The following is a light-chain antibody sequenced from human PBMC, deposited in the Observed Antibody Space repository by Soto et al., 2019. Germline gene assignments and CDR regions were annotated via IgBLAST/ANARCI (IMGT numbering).Light chain of an antibody. J-gene: IGKJ5*01. CDR2: GAS. V-gene: IGKV3-15*01. CDR1: QSVRTK. CDR3: QQYDTWPSIT. Sequence: EIVMTQSPATLSVSPGEGATLSCRASQSVRTKLAWYQQKAGQAPRLLIYGASTRATGVSARFSGSGSGTEYTLTISSLQSEDFAVYYCQQYDTWPSITFGQGTRLEIK.